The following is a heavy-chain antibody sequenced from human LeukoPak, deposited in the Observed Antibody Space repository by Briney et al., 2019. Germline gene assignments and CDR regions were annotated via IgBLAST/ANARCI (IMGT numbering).Heavy chain of an antibody. CDR2: INTDGTST. CDR1: GFTFSSYW. CDR3: AILGGDCSSTSCYNYFDY. D-gene: IGHD2-2*02. J-gene: IGHJ4*02. Sequence: DPGGSLRLSCAASGFTFSSYWMHWVRQAPGKGLVWVSRINTDGTSTTYADSVKGRFTISRDNAKNTLYLQMNSLRAEDTAVYYCAILGGDCSSTSCYNYFDYWGQGTLVTVSS. V-gene: IGHV3-74*01.